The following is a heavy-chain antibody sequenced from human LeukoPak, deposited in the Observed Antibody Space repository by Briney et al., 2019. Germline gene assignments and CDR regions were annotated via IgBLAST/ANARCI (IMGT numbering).Heavy chain of an antibody. CDR2: IHYSGST. CDR3: ARGRMDYYGSGSSKRQFDY. CDR1: GGSISSGDYY. J-gene: IGHJ4*02. V-gene: IGHV4-30-4*01. D-gene: IGHD3-10*01. Sequence: SETLSLTCTVSGGSISSGDYYWSWIRQPPGKGLEWIGYIHYSGSTYYNPSLKSRVTISVDTSKNQFSLKLSSVTAADTAVYYCARGRMDYYGSGSSKRQFDYWGQGTLVTVSS.